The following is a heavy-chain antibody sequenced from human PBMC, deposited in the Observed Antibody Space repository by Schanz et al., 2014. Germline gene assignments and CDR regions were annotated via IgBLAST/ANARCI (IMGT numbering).Heavy chain of an antibody. CDR2: ISSGGTTT. D-gene: IGHD1-26*01. J-gene: IGHJ4*02. Sequence: EVQLLESGGGLIQPGGSLRLSCAASGFIFGSSVMAWIRQAPGKGPEYVSYISSGGTTTYHSDSVKGRFTISRDSAENSLYLQMNSLRAEDTAVYYCARDHTTESYYSAGPPIDYWGQGTLLTVSS. CDR3: ARDHTTESYYSAGPPIDY. V-gene: IGHV3-48*03. CDR1: GFIFGSSV.